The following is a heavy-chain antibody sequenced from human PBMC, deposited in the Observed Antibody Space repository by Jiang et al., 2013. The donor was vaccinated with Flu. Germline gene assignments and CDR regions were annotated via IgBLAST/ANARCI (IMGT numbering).Heavy chain of an antibody. V-gene: IGHV6-1*01. CDR1: NSAA. CDR2: TYYRSKRYN. CDR3: ARGSRYYGSGSSHLDY. Sequence: NSAAWNWIRQSPSRGLEWLGRTYYRSKRYNDYAVSVKSRITINPDTSKNQFSLQLNSVTPEDTAVYYCARGSRYYGSGSSHLDYWGQGTLVTVSS. J-gene: IGHJ4*02. D-gene: IGHD3-10*01.